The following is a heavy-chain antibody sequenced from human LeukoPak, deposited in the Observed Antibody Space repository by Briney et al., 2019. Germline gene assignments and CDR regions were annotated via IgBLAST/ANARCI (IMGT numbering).Heavy chain of an antibody. CDR2: IYSDGSST. J-gene: IGHJ4*02. V-gene: IGHV3-74*01. D-gene: IGHD2-2*01. CDR3: ARVTFRARCSSTSCPFDY. CDR1: GFTFSSYW. Sequence: GGSLRLSSAASGFTFSSYWMHCGRHTPGKGLGWVSRIYSDGSSTSYADSVKGRFTISRDNAKNTLYLQMNSLRAEDTAVYYCARVTFRARCSSTSCPFDYWGQGTLVTVSS.